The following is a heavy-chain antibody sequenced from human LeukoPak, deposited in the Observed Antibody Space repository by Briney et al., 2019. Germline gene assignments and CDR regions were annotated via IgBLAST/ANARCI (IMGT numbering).Heavy chain of an antibody. V-gene: IGHV4-4*07. CDR2: IYTSGST. CDR1: GGSISSYY. D-gene: IGHD5-12*01. CDR3: AREYGADSGYDWDFDY. Sequence: KPSGTLSLTCTVSGGSISSYYWSWIRQPAGKGLEWIGRIYTSGSTNYNPSLKSRVTMSVGTSKNQFSLKLSSVTAADTAVYYCAREYGADSGYDWDFDYWGQGTLVTVSS. J-gene: IGHJ4*02.